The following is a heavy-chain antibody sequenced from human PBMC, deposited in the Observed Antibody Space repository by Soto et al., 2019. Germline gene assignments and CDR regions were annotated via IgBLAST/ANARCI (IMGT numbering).Heavy chain of an antibody. Sequence: SETLSLTCTVSGGSISSYYWSWIRQPPGKGLEWIGYIYYSGSTNYNPSLKSRVTISVDTSKNQFSLKLSSVTAADTAVYYCARGRGYSGYVHFDYWGQGTLVTVSS. D-gene: IGHD5-12*01. CDR1: GGSISSYY. J-gene: IGHJ4*02. CDR3: ARGRGYSGYVHFDY. CDR2: IYYSGST. V-gene: IGHV4-59*01.